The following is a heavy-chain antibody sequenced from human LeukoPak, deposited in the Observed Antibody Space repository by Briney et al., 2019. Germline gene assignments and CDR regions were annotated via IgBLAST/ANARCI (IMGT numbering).Heavy chain of an antibody. Sequence: SETLSLTCTVSGGSISSYYWSWIRQPPGKGLEWLGYIYCSGSTNYNPSLKSRVTISVDTSKNQFSLKLSSVTAADTAVYYCARGTRWLAVSPFDYWGQGTLVTVSS. CDR3: ARGTRWLAVSPFDY. V-gene: IGHV4-59*01. J-gene: IGHJ4*02. CDR2: IYCSGST. CDR1: GGSISSYY. D-gene: IGHD6-19*01.